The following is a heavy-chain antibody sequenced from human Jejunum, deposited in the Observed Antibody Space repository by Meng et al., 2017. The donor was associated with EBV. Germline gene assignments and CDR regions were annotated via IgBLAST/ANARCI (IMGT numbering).Heavy chain of an antibody. Sequence: QLQLQESGPGLVKPSETLSLTCTVSGGSVNNGNVYWSWIRQPPGKGLGWIGYIYYSGSTNYIPSLKSRVTISLDTSKNQFSLKLSSVTAADTAVYYCAGLRYSGYDRAFDYWGQGALVTVSS. CDR2: IYYSGST. D-gene: IGHD5-12*01. CDR1: GGSVNNGNVY. J-gene: IGHJ4*02. CDR3: AGLRYSGYDRAFDY. V-gene: IGHV4-61*01.